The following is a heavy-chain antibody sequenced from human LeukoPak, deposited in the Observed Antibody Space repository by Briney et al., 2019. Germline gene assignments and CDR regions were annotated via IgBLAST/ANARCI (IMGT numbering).Heavy chain of an antibody. J-gene: IGHJ4*02. CDR3: ARHLSGVTGYTYGRGIDY. Sequence: PSETLSLTCAVYGGSFSGYYWSWIRQPPRKGLELIGEINHSGSTNYNPYLQSRVTISVDTSKNQFSLKLSSVTAADTAVYYCARHLSGVTGYTYGRGIDYWGQGTLVTVSS. V-gene: IGHV4-34*01. CDR1: GGSFSGYY. D-gene: IGHD5-18*01. CDR2: INHSGST.